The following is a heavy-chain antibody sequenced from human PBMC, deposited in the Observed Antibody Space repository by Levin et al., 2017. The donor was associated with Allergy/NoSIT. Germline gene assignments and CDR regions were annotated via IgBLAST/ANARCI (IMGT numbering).Heavy chain of an antibody. V-gene: IGHV3-15*07. CDR3: TWLGKTFDY. D-gene: IGHD3-10*01. CDR1: GFTFSNAW. Sequence: GESLKISCAGSGFTFSNAWMSWVCQAPGKGLEWVGRIKSKTDGGTPDYAAAVKGRLTISRDDSKNTLYLQMNSLKIEDTGVYYCTWLGKTFDYWGQGTLVTVSS. CDR2: IKSKTDGGTP. J-gene: IGHJ4*02.